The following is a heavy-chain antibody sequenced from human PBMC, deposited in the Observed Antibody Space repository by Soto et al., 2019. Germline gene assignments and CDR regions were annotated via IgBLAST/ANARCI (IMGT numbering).Heavy chain of an antibody. V-gene: IGHV3-74*01. D-gene: IGHD1-26*01. CDR1: GFTFSTYW. J-gene: IGHJ3*02. Sequence: EVQLVESGGGLVQPGGSLRLSCEVSGFTFSTYWMHWVRQAPGKGLVWVSRISPDGRSSVYADSVKGRFTISRDNAKNTLYLQMNNLRAEDTAVYYCESWELPRRTDSDIWGQGTMVTVSS. CDR3: ESWELPRRTDSDI. CDR2: ISPDGRSS.